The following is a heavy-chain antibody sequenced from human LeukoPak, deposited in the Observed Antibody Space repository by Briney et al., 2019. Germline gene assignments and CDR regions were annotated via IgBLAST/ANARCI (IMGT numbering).Heavy chain of an antibody. CDR1: GGSFSGYY. D-gene: IGHD3-22*01. J-gene: IGHJ4*02. CDR2: IYHSGTT. CDR3: ARHVRYYDSRALDY. V-gene: IGHV4-34*01. Sequence: SETLSLTCAVYGGSFSGYYWGWIRQPPGRGLEWIGSIYHSGTTYYNPSLESRVTISVDMSKNQFSPKLSSVTAADTAVYYCARHVRYYDSRALDYWGQGSLVTVSS.